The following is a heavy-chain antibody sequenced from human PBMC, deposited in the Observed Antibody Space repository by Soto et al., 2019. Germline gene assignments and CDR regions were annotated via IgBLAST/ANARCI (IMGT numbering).Heavy chain of an antibody. J-gene: IGHJ4*02. CDR1: GGSISSYY. Sequence: TLSLTCTVSGGSISSYYWSWIRQPPGKALEWLARIDWDDDKYYSTSLKTRLTISKDTSKNQVVLTMTNMDPVDTATYYCARPHPDYGGFDYWGQGTLVTVSS. D-gene: IGHD4-17*01. CDR3: ARPHPDYGGFDY. V-gene: IGHV2-70*11. CDR2: IDWDDDK.